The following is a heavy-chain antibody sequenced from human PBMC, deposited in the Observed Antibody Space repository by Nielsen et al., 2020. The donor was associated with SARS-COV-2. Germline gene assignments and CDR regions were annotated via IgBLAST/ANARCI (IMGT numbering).Heavy chain of an antibody. Sequence: GESLKISCEASGLTFYTSAMTWVRQAPGKGLEWVATISGFGGSTFHADAVKGRFIISRDNSRNTLYLQMTSLRAEDTAVYYCAKGGHYSFFDYWAQGTLVTVSS. D-gene: IGHD3-22*01. CDR3: AKGGHYSFFDY. CDR1: GLTFYTSA. CDR2: ISGFGGST. J-gene: IGHJ4*02. V-gene: IGHV3-23*01.